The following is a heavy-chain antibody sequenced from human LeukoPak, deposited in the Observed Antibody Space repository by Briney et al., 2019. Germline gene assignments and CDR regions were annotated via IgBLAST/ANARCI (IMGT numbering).Heavy chain of an antibody. CDR2: MNPNSGNT. V-gene: IGHV1-8*01. J-gene: IGHJ6*02. CDR1: GYTFTSYD. D-gene: IGHD3-9*01. Sequence: ASVKVSCTASGYTFTSYDINWVRQATGQGLEWMGWMNPNSGNTGYAQKFQGRVTMTRNASISTAYMELSSLRSEDTAVYYCARGRPDYDILTGYYRVMDSGMDVWGQGTTVTVSS. CDR3: ARGRPDYDILTGYYRVMDSGMDV.